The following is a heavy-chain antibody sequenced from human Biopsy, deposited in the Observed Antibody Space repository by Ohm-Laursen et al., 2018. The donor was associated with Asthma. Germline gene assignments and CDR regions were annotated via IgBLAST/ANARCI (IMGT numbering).Heavy chain of an antibody. V-gene: IGHV3-53*01. CDR1: GFAVSRDH. D-gene: IGHD3-22*01. J-gene: IGHJ4*02. CDR3: ARGDSSNWSHYHFDY. CDR2: IYNGGTS. Sequence: SLRLSCSASGFAVSRDHMFWVRQAPGKGLEWVSVIYNGGTSHTADSVRGRFTISRDYSKNTLYLQMHSLRAEDTAVYYCARGDSSNWSHYHFDYWGQGTLVTVSS.